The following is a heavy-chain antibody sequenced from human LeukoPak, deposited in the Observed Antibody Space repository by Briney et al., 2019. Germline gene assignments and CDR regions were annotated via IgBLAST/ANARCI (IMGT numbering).Heavy chain of an antibody. J-gene: IGHJ4*02. D-gene: IGHD6-6*01. CDR1: GFTFSSYS. Sequence: GGSLRLSCAASGFTFSSYSMNWVRQAPGKGLEWVSSISSSSSYIYYADSVKGRFTISRDNAKNSLYLQMNSLRAEDTAVYYCARVDTRLAARDLDYWGQGTLVTVSS. V-gene: IGHV3-21*01. CDR2: ISSSSSYI. CDR3: ARVDTRLAARDLDY.